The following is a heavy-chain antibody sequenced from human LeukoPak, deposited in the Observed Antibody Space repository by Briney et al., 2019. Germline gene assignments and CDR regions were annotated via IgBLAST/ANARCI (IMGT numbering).Heavy chain of an antibody. CDR2: IRWNSGSI. CDR1: GFTFDDYA. Sequence: PGGSLRLSCAASGFTFDDYAMHWVRQAPGKGLEWASGIRWNSGSIGYADSVKGRFTISRDNAKSTLYLQMNSLRADDMALYYCTRASGYSSGAVDYWGQGTLVTVSS. D-gene: IGHD5-18*01. V-gene: IGHV3-9*03. J-gene: IGHJ4*02. CDR3: TRASGYSSGAVDY.